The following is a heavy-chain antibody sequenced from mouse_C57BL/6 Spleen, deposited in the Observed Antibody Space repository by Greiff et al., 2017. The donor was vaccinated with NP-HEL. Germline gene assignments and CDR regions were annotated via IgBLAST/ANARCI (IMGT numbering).Heavy chain of an antibody. CDR3: ARSDSSVLGDYFDY. Sequence: EVKLVESGGGLVKPGGSLKLSCAASGFTFSDYGMHWVRQAPEKGLEWVAYISSGSSTIYYADTVKGRFTISRDNAKNTLFLQMTSLRSEDTAMYYCARSDSSVLGDYFDYWGQGTTLTVSS. CDR2: ISSGSSTI. J-gene: IGHJ2*01. V-gene: IGHV5-17*01. CDR1: GFTFSDYG. D-gene: IGHD3-2*02.